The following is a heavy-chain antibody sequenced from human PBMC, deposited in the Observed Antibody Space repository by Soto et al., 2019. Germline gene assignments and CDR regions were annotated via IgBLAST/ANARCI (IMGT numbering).Heavy chain of an antibody. CDR3: ARDPSSGGYCPGPCFDN. CDR2: ISYTGST. J-gene: IGHJ4*02. D-gene: IGHD2-21*01. Sequence: SETLSLTCTVSGGSISSGDYYWSWIRQPPGKGLECIGYISYTGSTYYNPSLKSRVTMSVDTSKNQFSLKLGSVTAADTAVYYRARDPSSGGYCPGPCFDNWGQGTLVTVSS. CDR1: GGSISSGDYY. V-gene: IGHV4-30-4*02.